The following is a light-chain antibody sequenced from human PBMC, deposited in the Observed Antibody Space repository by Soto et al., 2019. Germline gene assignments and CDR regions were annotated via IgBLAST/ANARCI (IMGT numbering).Light chain of an antibody. V-gene: IGKV1-39*01. CDR2: AAS. CDR1: QSISSY. CDR3: QQSNSTPRT. J-gene: IGKJ1*01. Sequence: DIQMTQSPSSLSASVGDRVTSTCRASQSISSYLNWYQQKPGKAPKLLIYAASSLQSGVPSRFSGSGSGTDFTLTISSLQREDFAIYYCQQSNSTPRTFGQGTKVDIK.